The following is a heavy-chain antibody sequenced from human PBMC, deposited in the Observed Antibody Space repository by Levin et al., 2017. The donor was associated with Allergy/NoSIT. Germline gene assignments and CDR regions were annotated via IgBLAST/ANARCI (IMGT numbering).Heavy chain of an antibody. Sequence: GESLKISCKVAGYTLSDLSMHWVRQAPGKGLEWMGGFDPEDGEAIYAQEFQGRVTMTEDTSTDTAYMQLSSLRSQDTAVYYCATLYASVRVGATANYFDYWGQGTLVTVSS. V-gene: IGHV1-24*01. CDR1: GYTLSDLS. CDR3: ATLYASVRVGATANYFDY. CDR2: FDPEDGEA. J-gene: IGHJ4*02. D-gene: IGHD1-26*01.